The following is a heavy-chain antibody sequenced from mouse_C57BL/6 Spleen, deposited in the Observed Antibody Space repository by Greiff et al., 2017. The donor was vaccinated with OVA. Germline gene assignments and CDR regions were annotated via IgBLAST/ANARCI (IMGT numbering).Heavy chain of an antibody. D-gene: IGHD2-2*01. J-gene: IGHJ2*01. CDR1: GYTFTSYW. Sequence: VQLQQPGAELVKPGASVKLSCKASGYTFTSYWMHWVKQRPGQGLEWIGMIHPNSGSTNYNEKFKSKATLTVDKSSSTAYMQLSSLTSEDSAVYYCAREDGYDYFDYWGQGTTLTVSS. CDR2: IHPNSGST. V-gene: IGHV1-64*01. CDR3: AREDGYDYFDY.